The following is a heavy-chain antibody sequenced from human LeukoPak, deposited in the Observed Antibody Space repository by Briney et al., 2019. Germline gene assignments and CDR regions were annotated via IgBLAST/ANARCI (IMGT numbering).Heavy chain of an antibody. V-gene: IGHV4-39*07. Sequence: SETLSLTCTVSGGSISSSSYYWGWIRRPPGKGLEWIGSIYYSGSTYYNPSLKSRVTISVDTSKNQFSLKLSSVTAADTAVYYCARVGVVADYYYYYYMDVWGKGTTVTVSS. D-gene: IGHD2-15*01. J-gene: IGHJ6*03. CDR3: ARVGVVADYYYYYYMDV. CDR1: GGSISSSSYY. CDR2: IYYSGST.